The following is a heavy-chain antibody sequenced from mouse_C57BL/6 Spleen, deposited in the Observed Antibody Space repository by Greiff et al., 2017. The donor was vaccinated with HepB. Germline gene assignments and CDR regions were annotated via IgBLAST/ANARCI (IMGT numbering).Heavy chain of an antibody. CDR1: GYSITSGYG. CDR3: ARTARIKY. Sequence: EVKLMESGPGLVKPSQSLSLTCTVTGYSITSGYGWNWIRQFPGNKLEWMGDISYSGSTNYNPTLKSRISITRDTSKNQFFLKLNSVTTEDTATYYFARTARIKYWGQGTTLTVSS. D-gene: IGHD1-2*01. J-gene: IGHJ2*01. V-gene: IGHV3-2*02. CDR2: ISYSGST.